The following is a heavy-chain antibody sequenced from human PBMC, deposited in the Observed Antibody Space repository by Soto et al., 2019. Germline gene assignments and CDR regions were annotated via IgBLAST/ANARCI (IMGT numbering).Heavy chain of an antibody. CDR1: GGAIRRGGYH. CDR3: ARVGEYQLLGGFKTEFDP. CDR2: VYSTGSV. Sequence: PSETLSLTCNVSGGAIRRGGYHWVWIRQHPEKGLDWIGHVYSTGSVFYNPSLKSRVTISVDTSKNQFSLKLSSVTAADTAVYYCARVGEYQLLGGFKTEFDPCGQGTLVPFSS. V-gene: IGHV4-31*03. D-gene: IGHD2-2*01. J-gene: IGHJ5*02.